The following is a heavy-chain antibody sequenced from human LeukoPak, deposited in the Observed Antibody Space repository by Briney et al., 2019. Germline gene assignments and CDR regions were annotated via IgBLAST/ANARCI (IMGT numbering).Heavy chain of an antibody. J-gene: IGHJ4*02. V-gene: IGHV5-51*01. CDR3: ARHRRSCIRTSCYSDY. CDR1: GYNFPSCW. Sequence: PGESLKISCQGSGYNFPSCWIGWLRQMPGKGLEWMGIIYPDDSDTIYSPSFEGQVTISADKSINTAYLQWSSLKASDTAMYYCARHRRSCIRTSCYSDYWGQGTLVTVSS. D-gene: IGHD2-2*01. CDR2: IYPDDSDT.